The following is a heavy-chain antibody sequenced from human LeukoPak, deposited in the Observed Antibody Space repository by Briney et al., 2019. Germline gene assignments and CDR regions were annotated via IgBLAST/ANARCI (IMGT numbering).Heavy chain of an antibody. Sequence: SETLSLTCTVSGGSISSYYWSWIRKPPGKGLDWMGNIFNSGSTNYNPSLKSRVTISVDTSKNQFSLKLSSVTAADTAVYYCARGAVVVPAAMGTSNWFDPWGQGTLVTVSS. J-gene: IGHJ5*02. CDR2: IFNSGST. V-gene: IGHV4-59*01. CDR1: GGSISSYY. CDR3: ARGAVVVPAAMGTSNWFDP. D-gene: IGHD2-2*01.